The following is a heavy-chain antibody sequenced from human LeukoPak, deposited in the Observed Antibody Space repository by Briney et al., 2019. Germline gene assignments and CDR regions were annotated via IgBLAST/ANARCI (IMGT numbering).Heavy chain of an antibody. CDR1: GGSFSGYY. J-gene: IGHJ4*02. CDR2: INHSGST. CDR3: ARGDLNFDY. Sequence: PSETLSLTCAVYGGSFSGYYWSWIRQPPGKGLEWIGEINHSGSTNYNPSLKSRVTISVDTSKNQFSLKLSSVTAADTAVYYCARGDLNFDYWGQGTLVTVSS. V-gene: IGHV4-34*01. D-gene: IGHD3-3*01.